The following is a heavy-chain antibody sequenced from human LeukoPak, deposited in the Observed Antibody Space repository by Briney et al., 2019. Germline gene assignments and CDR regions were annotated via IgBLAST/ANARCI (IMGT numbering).Heavy chain of an antibody. CDR2: ISNDGSNK. CDR3: ARTAARRFDY. CDR1: GFTFSSYG. J-gene: IGHJ4*02. Sequence: GGSLRLSCVASGFTFSSYGMHWVRQAPGKGLEWVAVISNDGSNKHYADSVKGRFTISRDNSKNTLYLQMNSLRAEDTAVYYCARTAARRFDYWGQETLVTVSS. D-gene: IGHD6-6*01. V-gene: IGHV3-30*03.